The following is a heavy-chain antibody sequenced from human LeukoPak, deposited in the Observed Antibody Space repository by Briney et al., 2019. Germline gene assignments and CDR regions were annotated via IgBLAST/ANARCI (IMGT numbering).Heavy chain of an antibody. CDR2: INPNSGGT. D-gene: IGHD4-17*01. CDR3: ASHLRDGDYVLVMDV. J-gene: IGHJ6*03. V-gene: IGHV1-2*02. Sequence: ASVKVSCKASGYTFTGYYMHWVRQAPGQGLEWMGWINPNSGGTNYAQKFQGRVTMTRDTSISTAYMELSRLRSDDTAVYYCASHLRDGDYVLVMDVWGKGTTVTVSS. CDR1: GYTFTGYY.